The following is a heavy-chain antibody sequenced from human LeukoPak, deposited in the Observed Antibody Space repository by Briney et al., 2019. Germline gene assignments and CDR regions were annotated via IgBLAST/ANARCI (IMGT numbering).Heavy chain of an antibody. V-gene: IGHV5-51*01. J-gene: IGHJ5*02. CDR3: ARLNYSSSWYMGWFDP. Sequence: GESLKISCKGSGYSFTSYWIGWVRQMPGKGLEWMGIIYPGDSDTRHSPSFQGQVTISADKSISTAYLQWSSLKASDTAMYYCARLNYSSSWYMGWFDPWGQGTLVTVSS. CDR2: IYPGDSDT. D-gene: IGHD6-13*01. CDR1: GYSFTSYW.